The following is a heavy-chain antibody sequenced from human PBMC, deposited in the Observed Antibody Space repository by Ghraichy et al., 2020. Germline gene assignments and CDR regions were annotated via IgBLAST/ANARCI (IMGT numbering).Heavy chain of an antibody. CDR3: ARAGTAATMAPFDY. Sequence: GGSLRLSCAASGFTFSNYAMSWVRQAPGKGLEWVSAITNRGDKTFYADSVKGRFTISRDNAKNTLFLQMNSLRVEDTAVYYCARAGTAATMAPFDYWGQGRLVTVCS. CDR2: ITNRGDKT. CDR1: GFTFSNYA. J-gene: IGHJ4*02. D-gene: IGHD2-21*02. V-gene: IGHV3-23*01.